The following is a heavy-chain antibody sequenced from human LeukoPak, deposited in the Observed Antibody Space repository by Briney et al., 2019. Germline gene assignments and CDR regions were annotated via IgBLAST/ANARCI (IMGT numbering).Heavy chain of an antibody. Sequence: ASVKVSCKASGYTFTSYGISWVRQAPGQGLEWMGWISAYNGNTNYAQKLQGRVTMTTDTSTSTAYMELRSLRSDDTAVYYCARVSYCSSSTSCDVLDYYYYYMDVWGKGTTVTVSS. V-gene: IGHV1-18*01. CDR3: ARVSYCSSSTSCDVLDYYYYYMDV. D-gene: IGHD2-2*01. CDR1: GYTFTSYG. CDR2: ISAYNGNT. J-gene: IGHJ6*03.